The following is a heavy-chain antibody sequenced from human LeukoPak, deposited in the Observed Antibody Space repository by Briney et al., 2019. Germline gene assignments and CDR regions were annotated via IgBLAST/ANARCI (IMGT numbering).Heavy chain of an antibody. D-gene: IGHD3-9*01. CDR1: DFTFSTYG. J-gene: IGHJ3*02. Sequence: PGGSLRLSCAASDFTFSTYGMSWVRQAPGKGLEWVSVIYSGGSTYYADSVKGRFTISRDNSKNTLYLQMNSLRAEDTAVYYCASGLVLTGYYTVNAFDIWGQGTMVTVSS. CDR2: IYSGGST. CDR3: ASGLVLTGYYTVNAFDI. V-gene: IGHV3-53*01.